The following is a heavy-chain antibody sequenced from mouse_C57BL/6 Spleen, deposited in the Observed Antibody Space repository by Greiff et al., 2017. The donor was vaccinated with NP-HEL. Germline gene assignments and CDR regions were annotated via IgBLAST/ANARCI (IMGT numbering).Heavy chain of an antibody. J-gene: IGHJ4*01. CDR2: IDPANGNT. V-gene: IGHV14-3*01. Sequence: EVQRVESVAELVRPGASVKLSCTASGFNIKNTYMHWVKQRPEQGLEWIGRIDPANGNTKYAPKFQGKATITADTSSNTAYLQLSSLTSEDTAIYYCARGLRYQGDAMDYWGQGTSVTVSA. CDR1: GFNIKNTY. D-gene: IGHD1-1*01. CDR3: ARGLRYQGDAMDY.